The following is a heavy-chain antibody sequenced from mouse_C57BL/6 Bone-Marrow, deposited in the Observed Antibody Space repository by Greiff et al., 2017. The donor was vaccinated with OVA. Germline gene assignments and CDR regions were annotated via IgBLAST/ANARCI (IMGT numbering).Heavy chain of an antibody. CDR1: GFTFSDYY. CDR2: ISNGGGST. D-gene: IGHD1-1*01. CDR3: ARSHHYYGSRYFDV. Sequence: EVQRVESGGGLVQPGGSLKLSCAASGFTFSDYYMYWVRQTPEKRLEWVAYISNGGGSTYYPDTVKGRFTISRDNAKNTLYLQMSRLKSEDTAMYYCARSHHYYGSRYFDVWGTGTTVTVSS. J-gene: IGHJ1*03. V-gene: IGHV5-12*01.